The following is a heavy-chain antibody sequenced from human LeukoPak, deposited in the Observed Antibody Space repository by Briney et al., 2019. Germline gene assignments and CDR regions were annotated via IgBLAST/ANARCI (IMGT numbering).Heavy chain of an antibody. Sequence: SETLSLTCTVSGGSISSYYWSWIRQPAGKGLEWIGYIYHSGSTNYNPSLKSRVTISVDKSKNQFSLKLSSVTAADTAVYYCARLGTDFYCSGGSCYFDYWGQGTLVTVSS. V-gene: IGHV4-59*12. CDR1: GGSISSYY. J-gene: IGHJ4*02. D-gene: IGHD2-15*01. CDR2: IYHSGST. CDR3: ARLGTDFYCSGGSCYFDY.